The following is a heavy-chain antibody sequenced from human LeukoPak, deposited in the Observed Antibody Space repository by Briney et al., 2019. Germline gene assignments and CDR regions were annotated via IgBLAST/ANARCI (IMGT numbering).Heavy chain of an antibody. Sequence: GGSLRLSCAASGFTFSSYGMHWVRQAPGKGLEWVAVISYDGSNKYYADSVKGRFTISRDNSKNTLYLQMNSLRAEDTAVYYCAKDRKATSWGYLNWGQGTLVTVSS. D-gene: IGHD2-15*01. V-gene: IGHV3-30*18. J-gene: IGHJ4*02. CDR3: AKDRKATSWGYLN. CDR1: GFTFSSYG. CDR2: ISYDGSNK.